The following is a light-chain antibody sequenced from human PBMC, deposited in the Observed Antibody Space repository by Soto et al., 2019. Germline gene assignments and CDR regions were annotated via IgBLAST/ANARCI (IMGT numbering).Light chain of an antibody. Sequence: EIVLTQSPGTLSLSPGERATLSCRTSQSVNSNFLAWYQQKPGQAPRLLVYGSSTRAAGVPDRFSGSGSGTDFTLTISTLEPEEFAVYYCQQYGRSPLLYTFGQGTKLGVK. CDR2: GSS. CDR3: QQYGRSPLLYT. V-gene: IGKV3-20*01. CDR1: QSVNSNF. J-gene: IGKJ2*01.